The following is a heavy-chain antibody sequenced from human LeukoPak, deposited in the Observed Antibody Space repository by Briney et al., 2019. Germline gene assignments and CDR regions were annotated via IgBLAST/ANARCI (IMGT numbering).Heavy chain of an antibody. D-gene: IGHD5-24*01. Sequence: KASETLSLTCTVSGGSISSYYWSWIRQPPGKGLEWIGYIYYSGSTNYNPSLKSRVTISVDTSKNQFSLKLSSVTAADTAVYYCVSTSRRLQPDYWGQGTLVTVSS. CDR2: IYYSGST. CDR1: GGSISSYY. V-gene: IGHV4-59*08. CDR3: VSTSRRLQPDY. J-gene: IGHJ4*02.